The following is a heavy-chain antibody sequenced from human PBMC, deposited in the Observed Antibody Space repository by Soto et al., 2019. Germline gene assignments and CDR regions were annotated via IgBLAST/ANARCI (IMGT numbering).Heavy chain of an antibody. CDR2: IYYSGST. Sequence: SETLSLTCTVSGGSISSSSYYWGWIRQPPGKGLEWIGSIYYSGSTYYNPSLKSRVTISVDTSKNQFSLKLSSVTAADTAVYYCARSPYHNIENTGIAARPSWGQGTLVTVSS. CDR3: ARSPYHNIENTGIAARPS. J-gene: IGHJ5*02. V-gene: IGHV4-39*01. CDR1: GGSISSSSYY. D-gene: IGHD6-6*01.